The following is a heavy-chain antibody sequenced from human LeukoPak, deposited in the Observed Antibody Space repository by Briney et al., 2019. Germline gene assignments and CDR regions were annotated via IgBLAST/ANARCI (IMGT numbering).Heavy chain of an antibody. Sequence: GGSLRLSCAASGFTFSSYWMSWVRQAPGKGLEWVANIKQDGSEKYYVGSVKGRFTISRDNAKNSLYLQMNSLRAEDTAVYYCARVTRGYSYGFTIYYYYYYMDVWGKGTTVTVSS. D-gene: IGHD5-18*01. V-gene: IGHV3-7*01. CDR1: GFTFSSYW. CDR2: IKQDGSEK. CDR3: ARVTRGYSYGFTIYYYYYYMDV. J-gene: IGHJ6*03.